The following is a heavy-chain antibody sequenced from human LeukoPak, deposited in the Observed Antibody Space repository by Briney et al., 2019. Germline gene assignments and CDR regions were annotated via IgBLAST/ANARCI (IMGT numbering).Heavy chain of an antibody. D-gene: IGHD1-26*01. CDR2: INPEGSEK. CDR1: GLTFSSSW. Sequence: GGSLRLSCAVSGLTFSSSWMDWVRQAPGKGLEWVASINPEGSEKYSADSVKGRFTISRDNAKNTLYLQMNSLRAEDTAVYYCARDLYSYWGQGTLVTVSS. V-gene: IGHV3-7*01. CDR3: ARDLYSY. J-gene: IGHJ4*02.